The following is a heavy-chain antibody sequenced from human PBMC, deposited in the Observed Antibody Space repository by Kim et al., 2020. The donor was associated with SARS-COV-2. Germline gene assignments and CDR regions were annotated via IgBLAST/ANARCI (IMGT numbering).Heavy chain of an antibody. D-gene: IGHD4-17*01. V-gene: IGHV4-59*01. Sequence: SETLSLTCTVSGGSISSYYWSWIRQPPGKGLEWIGYIYYSGSTNYNPSLKSRVTISVDTSKNQFSLKLSSVTAADTAVYYCARLYDYGDFDAFDIWGQGTMVTVSS. CDR2: IYYSGST. CDR3: ARLYDYGDFDAFDI. CDR1: GGSISSYY. J-gene: IGHJ3*02.